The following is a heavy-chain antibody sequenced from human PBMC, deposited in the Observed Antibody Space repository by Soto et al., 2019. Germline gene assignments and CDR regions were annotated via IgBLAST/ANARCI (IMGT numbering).Heavy chain of an antibody. V-gene: IGHV4-34*01. CDR2: INHSGST. J-gene: IGHJ6*02. CDR1: GGSFSGYY. Sequence: SETLSLTCAVYGGSFSGYYWSWIRQPPGKGLEWIGEINHSGSTNYNPSLKSRVTISVDTSKNQFSLKLSSMTAADTAVYYCARGRKAAEDYYGMDVWGQGTAVTVSS. CDR3: ARGRKAAEDYYGMDV. D-gene: IGHD6-25*01.